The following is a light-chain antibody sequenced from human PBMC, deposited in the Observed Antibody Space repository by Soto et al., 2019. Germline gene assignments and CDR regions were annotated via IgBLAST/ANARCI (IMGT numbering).Light chain of an antibody. V-gene: IGLV2-8*01. Sequence: SVLTQSPSASGSPGQSVTISCIGTSSDVGGYNYVSWYQHHPGKAPKLIIYEVTKRPSGVPDRFSGSRSGTTASLTVSGLQAEDEADYYCGSYAGGNTFVFGTGTKV. CDR3: GSYAGGNTFV. CDR1: SSDVGGYNY. J-gene: IGLJ1*01. CDR2: EVT.